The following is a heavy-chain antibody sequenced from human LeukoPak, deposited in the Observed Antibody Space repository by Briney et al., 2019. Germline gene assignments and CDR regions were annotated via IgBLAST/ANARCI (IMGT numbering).Heavy chain of an antibody. J-gene: IGHJ4*02. Sequence: ASVKVSCKASGYTFTGYYMHWVRQAPGQGLEWMGRIIPILGIANYAQKFQGRVTITADKSTSTAYMELSSLRSEDTAVYYCARSSTYVVIPDYWGQGTLVTVSS. V-gene: IGHV1-69*02. D-gene: IGHD3-22*01. CDR2: IIPILGIA. CDR3: ARSSTYVVIPDY. CDR1: GYTFTGYY.